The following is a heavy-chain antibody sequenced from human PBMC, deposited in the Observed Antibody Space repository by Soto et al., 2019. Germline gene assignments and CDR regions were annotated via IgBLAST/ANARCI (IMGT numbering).Heavy chain of an antibody. CDR1: GFTFDDYA. CDR3: LKEGTMVRGVRYYYYYMDV. Sequence: GGSLRLSCAASGFTFDDYAMHWVRQAPGKGLELVSGISWNSGSIGYADSVKGRFTISRDNAKNSLYLQMNSLRAEDTALYYCLKEGTMVRGVRYYYYYMDVWGKGTTVTVSS. D-gene: IGHD3-10*01. J-gene: IGHJ6*03. V-gene: IGHV3-9*01. CDR2: ISWNSGSI.